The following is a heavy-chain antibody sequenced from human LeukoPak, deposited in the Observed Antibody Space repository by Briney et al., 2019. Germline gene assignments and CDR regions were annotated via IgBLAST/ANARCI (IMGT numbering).Heavy chain of an antibody. J-gene: IGHJ4*02. V-gene: IGHV3-21*04. Sequence: PGGSLRLSCAASGFIFSSYTMNWVRQAPGKGLEWVSSISSSSSYIYYADSVKGRFTISRDNSKNTLYLQMNSLRAEDTAVYYCANTATAVFGWFGRLIDYWGQGTLVTVSS. CDR2: ISSSSSYI. CDR3: ANTATAVFGWFGRLIDY. D-gene: IGHD3-10*01. CDR1: GFIFSSYT.